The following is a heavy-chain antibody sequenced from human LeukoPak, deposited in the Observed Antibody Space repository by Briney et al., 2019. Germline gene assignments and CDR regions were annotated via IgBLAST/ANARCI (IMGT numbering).Heavy chain of an antibody. CDR3: ATSFTRTYDYYYYMDV. D-gene: IGHD3-16*01. J-gene: IGHJ6*03. CDR1: GFTFSSYS. CDR2: ISSSSSTI. V-gene: IGHV3-48*01. Sequence: SGGSLRLSCAASGFTFSSYSMNWVRQAPGKGLEWVSYISSSSSTIYYADSVKGRFTISRDNAKNSLYLQMNSLRAEDTAVYYCATSFTRTYDYYYYMDVWGKGTTVTVSS.